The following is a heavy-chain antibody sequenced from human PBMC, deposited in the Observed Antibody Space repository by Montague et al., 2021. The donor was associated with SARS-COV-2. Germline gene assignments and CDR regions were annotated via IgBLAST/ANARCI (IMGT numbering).Heavy chain of an antibody. CDR2: ISYDGSNK. D-gene: IGHD3-16*01. Sequence: SLRLSCAASGFTFSSYAMHWVRQAPGKGLEWVAVISYDGSNKYYPDSVKGRFTISRDNSKNTLYLQMNSLRAEDTAVYYCARDRDDYIWGSYENFDYWGQGTLVTVSS. CDR3: ARDRDDYIWGSYENFDY. V-gene: IGHV3-30*04. CDR1: GFTFSSYA. J-gene: IGHJ4*02.